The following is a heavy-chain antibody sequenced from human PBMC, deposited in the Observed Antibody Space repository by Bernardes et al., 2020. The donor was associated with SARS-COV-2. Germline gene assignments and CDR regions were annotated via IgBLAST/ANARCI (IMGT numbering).Heavy chain of an antibody. D-gene: IGHD2-2*02. CDR1: GYTFTGNY. CDR3: ARSLGYCSSTSCYNWYFDL. Sequence: ASVKVSCKASGYTFTGNYMHWVRQAPGQGLEWMGWSNPNSGGTNYAQKFQGRVTMTRDTSISTAYMELSRLRSDDTAVYYCARSLGYCSSTSCYNWYFDLWGRGTLVTVSS. J-gene: IGHJ2*01. V-gene: IGHV1-2*02. CDR2: SNPNSGGT.